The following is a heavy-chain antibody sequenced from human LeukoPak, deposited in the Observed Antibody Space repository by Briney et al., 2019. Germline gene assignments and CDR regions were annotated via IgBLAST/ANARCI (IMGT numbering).Heavy chain of an antibody. J-gene: IGHJ6*03. D-gene: IGHD1-14*01. CDR2: LSGENALT. V-gene: IGHV3-23*01. CDR3: ARNEAGYHYYIGV. Sequence: GGSLRLTCAASGSTYSNFATIRHRQAPGKRLKRVSTLSGENALTYYADSVKGRFTISRDNSKNTLYLQMTNARPEDTAINYCARNEAGYHYYIGVWGKGTTVTVSS. CDR1: GSTYSNFA.